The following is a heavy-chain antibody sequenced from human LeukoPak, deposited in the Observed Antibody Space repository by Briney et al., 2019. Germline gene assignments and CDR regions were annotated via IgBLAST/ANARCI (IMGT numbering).Heavy chain of an antibody. CDR2: INPNNGGT. Sequence: APLKVSCKASGYTFTGYYMHWVRQAPGQGLEWMGWINPNNGGTNYAQKFQGWVTMTRDTSISTAYMELSRLRSDDTAVYYCARGGPYGSGSYYDAFDIWGQGTMVTVSS. D-gene: IGHD3-10*01. J-gene: IGHJ3*02. V-gene: IGHV1-2*04. CDR3: ARGGPYGSGSYYDAFDI. CDR1: GYTFTGYY.